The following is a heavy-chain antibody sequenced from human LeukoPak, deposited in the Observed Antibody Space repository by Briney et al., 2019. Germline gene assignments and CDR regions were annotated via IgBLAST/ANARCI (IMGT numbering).Heavy chain of an antibody. J-gene: IGHJ6*03. CDR3: AKEGAAAGTDYYYYYMDV. CDR2: ISGSGGST. D-gene: IGHD6-13*01. V-gene: IGHV3-23*01. CDR1: GFTFSSYN. Sequence: GGSLRLSCAVSGFTFSSYNMNWVRQAPGKGLEWVSAISGSGGSTYYADSVKGRFTISRDNSKNTLYLQMNSLRAEDTAVYYCAKEGAAAGTDYYYYYMDVWGKGTTVTISS.